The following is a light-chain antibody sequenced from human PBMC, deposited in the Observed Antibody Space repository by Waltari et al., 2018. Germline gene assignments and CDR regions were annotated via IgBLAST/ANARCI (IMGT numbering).Light chain of an antibody. J-gene: IGKJ1*01. CDR2: DAS. Sequence: EIVLTQSPATLSLSPGERATLSCRASQTVITYLAWYQQKPGQAPRLLISDASNRVPGIPARFSGGGSGTDFTLTISSLEPEDFAVYYCQQRYYWPPWTFGQGTKVELK. CDR1: QTVITY. V-gene: IGKV3-11*01. CDR3: QQRYYWPPWT.